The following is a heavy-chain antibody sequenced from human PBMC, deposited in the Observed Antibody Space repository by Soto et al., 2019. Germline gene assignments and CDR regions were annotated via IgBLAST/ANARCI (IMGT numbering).Heavy chain of an antibody. J-gene: IGHJ4*02. Sequence: PGVSLRLPCAASGFTFSSYGMHWVRQAPGKGLEWVAVISYDGSNKYYADSVKGRFTISRDNSKNTLYLQMNSLRAEDTAVYYCAKDGPTVTTTVSWGQGTLVTVSS. CDR1: GFTFSSYG. D-gene: IGHD4-17*01. CDR2: ISYDGSNK. V-gene: IGHV3-30*18. CDR3: AKDGPTVTTTVS.